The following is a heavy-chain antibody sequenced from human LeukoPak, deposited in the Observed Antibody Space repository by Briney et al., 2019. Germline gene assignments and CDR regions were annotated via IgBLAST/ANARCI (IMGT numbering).Heavy chain of an antibody. CDR1: GGTFSSYA. V-gene: IGHV1-69*01. D-gene: IGHD3-22*01. CDR2: IIPIFGTA. Sequence: GSSVKVSCKASGGTFSSYAISWVQQAPGQGLEWMGGIIPIFGTANYAQKFQGRVTITADESTSTAYMELSSLRSEDTAVYYCARDRYYDSSGYYYGDHWGQGTLVTVSS. CDR3: ARDRYYDSSGYYYGDH. J-gene: IGHJ4*02.